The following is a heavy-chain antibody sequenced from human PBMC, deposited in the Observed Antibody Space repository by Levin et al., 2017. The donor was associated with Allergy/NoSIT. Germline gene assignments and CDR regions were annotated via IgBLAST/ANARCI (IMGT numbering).Heavy chain of an antibody. Sequence: GESLKISCKASGYTFTSYGISWVRQAPGQGLEWMGWISAYNGNTNYAQKLQGRVTMTTDTSTSTAYMELRSLRSDDTAVYYCARYYSDDAFDSWGQGTMVTVSS. V-gene: IGHV1-18*01. D-gene: IGHD2/OR15-2a*01. CDR1: GYTFTSYG. CDR3: ARYYSDDAFDS. CDR2: ISAYNGNT. J-gene: IGHJ3*02.